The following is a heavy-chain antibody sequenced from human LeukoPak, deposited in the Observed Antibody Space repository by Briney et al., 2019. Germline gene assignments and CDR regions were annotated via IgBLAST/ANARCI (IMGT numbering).Heavy chain of an antibody. V-gene: IGHV3-23*01. CDR2: ISGSGGST. CDR3: ARDGGVVPTAISYFDS. Sequence: GGSLRLSCAASGFTFSSYAMSWVRQAPGKGLEWVSAISGSGGSTYYADSVKGRFTIFRDNSKITLSLQMNSLRAEDTAVYYCARDGGVVPTAISYFDSWGQGTLVTVSS. D-gene: IGHD2-2*01. CDR1: GFTFSSYA. J-gene: IGHJ4*02.